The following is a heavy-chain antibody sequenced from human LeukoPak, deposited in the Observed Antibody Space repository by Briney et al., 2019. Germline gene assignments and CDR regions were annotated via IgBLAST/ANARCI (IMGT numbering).Heavy chain of an antibody. V-gene: IGHV1-24*01. Sequence: GASVKVSCKVSGYTLTELSMHWVRQAPGKGLEWMGGFDPEDGETIYAQKFQGRVTMTRDTSTSTVYMELSSLRSEDTAVYYCARDRGAYYDSSYLPDYWGQGTLVTVSS. J-gene: IGHJ4*02. CDR1: GYTLTELS. D-gene: IGHD3-22*01. CDR3: ARDRGAYYDSSYLPDY. CDR2: FDPEDGET.